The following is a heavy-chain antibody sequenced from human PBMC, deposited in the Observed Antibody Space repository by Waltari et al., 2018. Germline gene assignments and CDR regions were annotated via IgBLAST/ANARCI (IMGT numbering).Heavy chain of an antibody. CDR3: ARSPYYDFWSGYYMGAFDI. CDR1: GGSISSSSYY. Sequence: QLQLQESGPGLVKPSETLSLTCTVSGGSISSSSYYWGWIRQPPGKGLEWHGSIYYSGRSCYNPSLKSVVTVTVDTAKNQFSLKLSSVTAADTAVYYWARSPYYDFWSGYYMGAFDIWGQGTMVTVSS. D-gene: IGHD3-3*01. J-gene: IGHJ3*02. V-gene: IGHV4-39*07. CDR2: IYYSGRS.